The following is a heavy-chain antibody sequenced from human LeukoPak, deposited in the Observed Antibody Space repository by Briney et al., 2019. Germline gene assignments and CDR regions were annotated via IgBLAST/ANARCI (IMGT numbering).Heavy chain of an antibody. CDR1: GGSISSGGYS. CDR2: IYYSGST. D-gene: IGHD1-26*01. CDR3: ARPSGADRGAFDI. J-gene: IGHJ3*02. Sequence: PSETLSLTCAVSGGSISSGGYSWSWIRQPPGKGLEWIGYIYYSGSTNYNPSLKSRVTISVDTSKNQFSLKLSSVTAADTAVYYCARPSGADRGAFDIWGQGTMVTVSS. V-gene: IGHV4-61*08.